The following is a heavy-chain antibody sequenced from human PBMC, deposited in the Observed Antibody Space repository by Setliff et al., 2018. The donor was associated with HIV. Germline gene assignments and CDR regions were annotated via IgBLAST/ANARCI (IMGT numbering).Heavy chain of an antibody. CDR2: INHSGST. Sequence: SETLSLTCAVYGGSFSGYYWSWIRQPPGKGLEWIGEINHSGSTNYNPSLKSRVTISVDTSRNQFSLKLSSVTAADTAVYYCARVGKNYYGSGSLGSLDYWGQGTLVTVSS. D-gene: IGHD3-10*01. V-gene: IGHV4-34*01. CDR1: GGSFSGYY. CDR3: ARVGKNYYGSGSLGSLDY. J-gene: IGHJ4*02.